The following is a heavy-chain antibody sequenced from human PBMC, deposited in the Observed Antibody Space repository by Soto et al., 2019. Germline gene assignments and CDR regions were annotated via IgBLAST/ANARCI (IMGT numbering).Heavy chain of an antibody. CDR1: GGSISRGGYY. Sequence: SETLSLTXTVSGGSISRGGYYWSWIRQHPGKGLEWIGYIYYRGSTYYNPSLKSRVTISVDTSKNQFSLKLSSVTAADTAVYYCASYREGGSHYYDSSGYSFYFDYWGQGTLVTVSS. V-gene: IGHV4-31*02. CDR2: IYYRGST. J-gene: IGHJ4*02. CDR3: ASYREGGSHYYDSSGYSFYFDY. D-gene: IGHD3-22*01.